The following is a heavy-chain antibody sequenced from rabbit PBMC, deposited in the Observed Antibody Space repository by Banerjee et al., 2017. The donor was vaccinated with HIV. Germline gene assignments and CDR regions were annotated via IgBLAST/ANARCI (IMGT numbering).Heavy chain of an antibody. D-gene: IGHD3-1*01. V-gene: IGHV1S45*01. J-gene: IGHJ3*01. Sequence: QEQLEESGGDLVKPEGSLTLTCTASGFSFSNKYVMCWVRQAPGKGLEWIACINTSSGNTVYASWAKGRFTISKTSSTTATLQMTSLTAADTATYFCTRESGTGYGADRLDLWGPGTLVTVS. CDR3: TRESGTGYGADRLDL. CDR2: INTSSGNT. CDR1: GFSFSNKYV.